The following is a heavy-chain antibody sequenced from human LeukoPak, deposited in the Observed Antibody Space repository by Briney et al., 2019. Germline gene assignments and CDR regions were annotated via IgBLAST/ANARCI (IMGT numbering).Heavy chain of an antibody. CDR3: ARGALGVVVPAAPNY. J-gene: IGHJ4*02. D-gene: IGHD2-2*01. V-gene: IGHV1-2*02. Sequence: GASVKVSCKASGYTFTGYYMHWVRQAPGQGLEWMGWINPNSGGTNYAQKFQGRVTMTRDTSISTAYMELSGLRSDDTAVYYCARGALGVVVPAAPNYWGQGTLVTVSS. CDR2: INPNSGGT. CDR1: GYTFTGYY.